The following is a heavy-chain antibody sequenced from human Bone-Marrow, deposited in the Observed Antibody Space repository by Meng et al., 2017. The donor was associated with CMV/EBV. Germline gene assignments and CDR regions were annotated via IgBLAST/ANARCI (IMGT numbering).Heavy chain of an antibody. J-gene: IGHJ6*01. D-gene: IGHD3-3*01. CDR2: MNPNSGNT. CDR1: GYTFTDYY. Sequence: ASVKVSCKASGYTFTDYYMHWVRQAPGQGLEWMGWMNPNSGNTGYAQKFQGRVTITRNTSISTAYMELSSLRSEDTAVYYCARGNGRGYDFWSGYDYYYYYGMDVWGQGTTVTGSS. V-gene: IGHV1-8*03. CDR3: ARGNGRGYDFWSGYDYYYYYGMDV.